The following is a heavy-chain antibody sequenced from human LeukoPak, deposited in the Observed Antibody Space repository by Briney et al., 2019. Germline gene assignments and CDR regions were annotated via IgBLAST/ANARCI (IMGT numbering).Heavy chain of an antibody. CDR1: GGSISTYY. V-gene: IGHV4-59*01. J-gene: IGHJ6*02. CDR3: ARAQVDYNNGPGSQGYYFYGMDV. D-gene: IGHD4-11*01. Sequence: SETLSLTCTVSGGSISTYYGNWIRQAPGKGLEWIGYIYYSGGTNYNPSLKSRVTMSVDTSRNQFSLKLSSVTAADTAVYYCARAQVDYNNGPGSQGYYFYGMDVWGQGTTVTVSS. CDR2: IYYSGGT.